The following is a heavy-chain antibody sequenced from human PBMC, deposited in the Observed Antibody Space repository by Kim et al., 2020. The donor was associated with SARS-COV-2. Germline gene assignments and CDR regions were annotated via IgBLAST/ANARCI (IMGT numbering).Heavy chain of an antibody. J-gene: IGHJ4*02. CDR3: AREGGFNGDYGSIDY. D-gene: IGHD4-17*01. V-gene: IGHV4-39*07. Sequence: PSLKRRVTISVDTSKNQFSLRLSSVTAADTAVYYCAREGGFNGDYGSIDYWGQGTLVTVSS.